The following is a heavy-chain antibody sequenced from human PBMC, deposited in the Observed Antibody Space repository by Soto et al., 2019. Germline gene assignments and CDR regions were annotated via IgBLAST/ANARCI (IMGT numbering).Heavy chain of an antibody. J-gene: IGHJ6*02. CDR3: AHLAVAGTYYYYGMDV. V-gene: IGHV3-30-3*01. Sequence: PGGSLRLSCAASGFTFSSYAMHWVRQAPGKGLEWVAVISYDGSNKYYADSVKGRFTISRDNSKNTLYLQMNSLRAEDTAVYYCAHLAVAGTYYYYGMDVWGQGTTVTVSS. CDR1: GFTFSSYA. CDR2: ISYDGSNK. D-gene: IGHD6-19*01.